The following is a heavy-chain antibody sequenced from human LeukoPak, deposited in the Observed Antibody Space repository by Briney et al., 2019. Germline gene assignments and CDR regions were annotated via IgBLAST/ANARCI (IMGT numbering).Heavy chain of an antibody. V-gene: IGHV3-15*07. D-gene: IGHD2-15*01. CDR3: SQGSAQYFDY. CDR1: GLTLSNVW. J-gene: IGHJ4*02. CDR2: IRSRGDGGTT. Sequence: GGSLRLSCAVSGLTLSNVWMNWVRQAPGKGLEWVGCIRSRGDGGTTDFAAPVKGRFTISRDDSKNTLYLQMNSLTSEDTAVYYCSQGSAQYFDYWGQGTLVTVSS.